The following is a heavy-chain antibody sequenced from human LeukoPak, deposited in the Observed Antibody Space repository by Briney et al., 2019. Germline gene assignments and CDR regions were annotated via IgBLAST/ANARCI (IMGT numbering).Heavy chain of an antibody. V-gene: IGHV4-39*01. CDR3: ASVFLGSYYMDV. J-gene: IGHJ6*03. CDR1: GGSISSSSYH. CDR2: IYYSGST. D-gene: IGHD3-16*01. Sequence: SETLSLTCTVSGGSISSSSYHWGWIRQPPGKGPEWIGSIYYSGSTYYNPSLKSRVTISVDTSKNQFSLKLSSVTAADTAVYYCASVFLGSYYMDVWGKGTTVTVSS.